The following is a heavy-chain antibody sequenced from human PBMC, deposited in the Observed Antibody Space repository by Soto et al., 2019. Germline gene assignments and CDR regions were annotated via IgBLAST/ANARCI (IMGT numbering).Heavy chain of an antibody. V-gene: IGHV3-21*01. J-gene: IGHJ6*02. CDR2: ISGSPTLI. CDR3: AKSRDWNNGASDV. Sequence: PGGSLRLSCAASGLTFSTYGMNWVRQAPGKGLEWVSSISGSPTLIYYADSVKGRFTISRDNAKNSLYLQMNSLRAEDTAVYYCAKSRDWNNGASDVWGQGTTVTVSS. D-gene: IGHD1-1*01. CDR1: GLTFSTYG.